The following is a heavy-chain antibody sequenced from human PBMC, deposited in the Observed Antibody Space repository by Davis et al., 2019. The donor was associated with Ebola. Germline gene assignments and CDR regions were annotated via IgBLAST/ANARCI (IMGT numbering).Heavy chain of an antibody. J-gene: IGHJ5*02. Sequence: GESLKISCAASGFTFSSYTMNWVRQAPGKGLEWVSSISTSSSYIFYADSVQGRFTISRDNAKNSLYLQMNSLRAEDTAVYYCARDGPWGQGTLVTVSS. V-gene: IGHV3-21*01. CDR1: GFTFSSYT. CDR2: ISTSSSYI. CDR3: ARDGP.